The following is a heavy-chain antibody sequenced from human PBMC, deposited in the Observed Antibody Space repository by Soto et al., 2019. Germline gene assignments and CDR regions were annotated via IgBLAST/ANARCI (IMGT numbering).Heavy chain of an antibody. J-gene: IGHJ5*02. V-gene: IGHV3-21*01. Sequence: GGSLRLSCAASGFTFSSYGMNWVRQAPGKGLEWVSSISSSSSYIYYAVSVKGRFTISRDNAKNSLYRQMNRLRAEDTAVYYCARDERLPIAAAGSLFDACGQGPRVTVYS. CDR2: ISSSSSYI. CDR3: ARDERLPIAAAGSLFDA. CDR1: GFTFSSYG. D-gene: IGHD6-13*01.